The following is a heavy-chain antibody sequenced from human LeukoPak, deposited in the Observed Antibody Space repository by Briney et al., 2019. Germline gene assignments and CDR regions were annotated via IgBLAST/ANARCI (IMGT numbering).Heavy chain of an antibody. D-gene: IGHD6-13*01. Sequence: GGSLRLSCAASGFTFSSYAMSWVRQAPGKGLEWVANIKQDGSEKYYVDSVKGRFTISRDNAKNSLYLQMNSLRAEDTAVYYCARDSYSSDAFDIWGQGTMVTVSS. V-gene: IGHV3-7*01. CDR1: GFTFSSYA. CDR3: ARDSYSSDAFDI. J-gene: IGHJ3*02. CDR2: IKQDGSEK.